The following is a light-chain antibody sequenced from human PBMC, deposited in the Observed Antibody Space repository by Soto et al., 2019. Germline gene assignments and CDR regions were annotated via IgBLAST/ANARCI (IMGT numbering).Light chain of an antibody. CDR1: EGINIY. Sequence: DIQMTQSLPSLSASVGGRVTIMCRASEGINIYLAWFQQKPGKAPKVLIYDASSLESGVQQRFSGSGSGTEFTLTIRSLQNDDVSTYYCKHYHSYWTFGQGTKVDIK. CDR2: DAS. CDR3: KHYHSYWT. V-gene: IGKV1-16*01. J-gene: IGKJ1*01.